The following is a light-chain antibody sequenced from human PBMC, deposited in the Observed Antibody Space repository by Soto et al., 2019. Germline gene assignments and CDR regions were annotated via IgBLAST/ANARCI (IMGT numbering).Light chain of an antibody. J-gene: IGKJ1*01. Sequence: EIVMTQSPATLSVSRGERATLSCRASQSVRSNLAWYQQKPGQAPRLLIFGASTRATGIPARFSGTGSGTEFTLTISSLQSEYFAVYYCQQYNTWPPPFGQGPK. CDR2: GAS. V-gene: IGKV3-15*01. CDR1: QSVRSN. CDR3: QQYNTWPPP.